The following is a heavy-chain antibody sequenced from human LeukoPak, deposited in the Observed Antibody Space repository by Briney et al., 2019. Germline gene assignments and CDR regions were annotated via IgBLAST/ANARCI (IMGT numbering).Heavy chain of an antibody. D-gene: IGHD1-26*01. V-gene: IGHV3-30*03. J-gene: IGHJ6*03. CDR1: GFSFSDYT. CDR2: ISYDGTHT. CDR3: ATNMVGATPWVYLYYMDV. Sequence: PGGSLRLSCAASGFSFSDYTMHWVRQSPGKGLEWLAVISYDGTHTNYAASVKGRFTISRDNSRNTVYLEMDSLRTEDAAVYHCATNMVGATPWVYLYYMDVWGKGTAVIVSS.